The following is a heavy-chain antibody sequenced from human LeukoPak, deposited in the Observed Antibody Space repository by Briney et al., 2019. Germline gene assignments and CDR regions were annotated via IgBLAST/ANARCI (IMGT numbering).Heavy chain of an antibody. Sequence: PGGSLRLSCAASGFTFSSYEMNWVRQAPGKGLEWVSYISSSGSTIYYADSVKGRFTISRDNAKNSLYLQMNSLRAEDMAVYYCARDYDSSGYYGPYFDYWGQGTLVTVSS. CDR1: GFTFSSYE. D-gene: IGHD3-22*01. V-gene: IGHV3-48*03. CDR2: ISSSGSTI. CDR3: ARDYDSSGYYGPYFDY. J-gene: IGHJ4*02.